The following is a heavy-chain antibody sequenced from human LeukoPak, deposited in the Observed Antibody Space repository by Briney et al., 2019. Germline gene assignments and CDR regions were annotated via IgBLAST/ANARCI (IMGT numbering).Heavy chain of an antibody. D-gene: IGHD3-10*01. CDR1: RGSISSSNW. CDR3: ARVRSMVRGAPYYFDY. Sequence: SGTLSLTCAVSRGSISSSNWWSWVRQPPGKGLEWIGEIYHSGSTYYNPSLKSRVTISVDTSKNQFSLRLSSVTAADTAVYYCARVRSMVRGAPYYFDYWGQGTLVTVSS. CDR2: IYHSGST. J-gene: IGHJ4*02. V-gene: IGHV4-4*02.